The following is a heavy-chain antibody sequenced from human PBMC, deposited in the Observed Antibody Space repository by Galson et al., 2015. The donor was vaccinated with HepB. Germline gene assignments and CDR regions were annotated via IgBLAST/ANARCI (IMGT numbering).Heavy chain of an antibody. CDR3: ATVVGNSSGSLVGAFDI. D-gene: IGHD6-19*01. CDR1: GYTFTDYY. V-gene: IGHV1-69-2*01. Sequence: VKVSCKVSGYTFTDYYMHWVQQAPGKGLEWMGLVDPEDGETIYAEKFQGRVTITADTSTDTAYMELSSLRSEDTAVYYCATVVGNSSGSLVGAFDIWGQGTMVTVSS. CDR2: VDPEDGET. J-gene: IGHJ3*02.